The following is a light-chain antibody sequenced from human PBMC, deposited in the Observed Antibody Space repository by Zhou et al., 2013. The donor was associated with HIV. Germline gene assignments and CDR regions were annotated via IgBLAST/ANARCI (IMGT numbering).Light chain of an antibody. V-gene: IGKV3-20*01. Sequence: EIVLTQSPGTLSLSPGERATLSCRSSQSLSSTYLAWYQQRPGQPPRLLIYAASSRATGIPDRFSGSGSGTDFTLTINRLEPEDFGVYYCQQYGGLPPWTFGQGTKVEIK. CDR2: AAS. CDR1: QSLSSTY. J-gene: IGKJ1*01. CDR3: QQYGGLPPWT.